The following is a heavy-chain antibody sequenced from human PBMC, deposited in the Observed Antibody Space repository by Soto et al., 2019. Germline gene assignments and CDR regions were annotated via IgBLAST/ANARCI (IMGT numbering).Heavy chain of an antibody. CDR1: GGTFSSYT. CDR3: ARSDTIFGVVPTS. CDR2: IIPILGIA. D-gene: IGHD3-3*01. V-gene: IGHV1-69*02. Sequence: ASVKVSCKASGGTFSSYTISWVRQAPGQGLEWMGRIIPILGIANYAQKFQGRVTITADKSTSTAYMELSSLRSEDTAVYYCARSDTIFGVVPTSWGQGTLVTVSS. J-gene: IGHJ5*02.